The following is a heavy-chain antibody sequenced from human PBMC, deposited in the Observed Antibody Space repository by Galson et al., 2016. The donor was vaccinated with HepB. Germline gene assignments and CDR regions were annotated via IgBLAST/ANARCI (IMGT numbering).Heavy chain of an antibody. J-gene: IGHJ3*02. CDR3: AREGLQAPMSNTDAFDI. CDR1: GFTFSGYG. CDR2: ISHAGTKT. V-gene: IGHV3-30*03. D-gene: IGHD2-2*01. Sequence: SLRLSCAASGFTFSGYGMHWVRQAPGKGLEWVALISHAGTKTFYADSVKGRFTISRDNAKNSLYLQMNGLRVEDTAVYYCAREGLQAPMSNTDAFDIWGQGTVVTVAS.